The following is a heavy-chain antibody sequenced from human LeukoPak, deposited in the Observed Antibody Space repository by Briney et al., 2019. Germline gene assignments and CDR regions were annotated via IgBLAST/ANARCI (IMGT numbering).Heavy chain of an antibody. CDR1: AYPISNDYY. D-gene: IGHD3/OR15-3a*01. Sequence: SETLSLTCTVPAYPISNDYYWVWIRQPPGKGLEWIGSIYYSGTTYYNPSLKSRVTISVDTSKNQFSLKLSSVTAADTAVYYCAKEVARRTGGFDPWGQGTLVSVSS. J-gene: IGHJ5*02. CDR3: AKEVARRTGGFDP. CDR2: IYYSGTT. V-gene: IGHV4-38-2*02.